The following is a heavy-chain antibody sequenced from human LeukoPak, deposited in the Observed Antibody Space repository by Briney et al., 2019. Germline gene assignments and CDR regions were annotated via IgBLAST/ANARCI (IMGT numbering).Heavy chain of an antibody. CDR3: ARDKAMVRGVIRWFDP. J-gene: IGHJ5*02. D-gene: IGHD3-10*01. Sequence: ASVKVSCKASGYTFTSYGISWVRQAPGQGLEWMGWISAYNGNTNYAQKLQGRVTMTTDTSTSTAYMELRSLRSDDTAVYYCARDKAMVRGVIRWFDPWGQGTLVTVSS. CDR2: ISAYNGNT. CDR1: GYTFTSYG. V-gene: IGHV1-18*01.